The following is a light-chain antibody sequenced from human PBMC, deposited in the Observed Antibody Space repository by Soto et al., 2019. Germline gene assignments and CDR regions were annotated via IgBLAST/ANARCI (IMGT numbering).Light chain of an antibody. J-gene: IGKJ1*01. Sequence: DIQMTQSPSTLSGSVGDRVTITCRASQTISSWLAWYQQKPGKAPKLLIYKASTLKSGVPSRFSGSGSGTEFTLTISSLQPDDFATYYCQHYQIDWTFGQGTKVDIK. CDR3: QHYQIDWT. V-gene: IGKV1-5*03. CDR2: KAS. CDR1: QTISSW.